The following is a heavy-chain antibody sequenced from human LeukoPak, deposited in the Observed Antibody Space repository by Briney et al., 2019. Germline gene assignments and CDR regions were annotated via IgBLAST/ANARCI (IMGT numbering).Heavy chain of an antibody. Sequence: GKSLRLSCAASGFTFSSYGMHWVRQAPGKGPEWVAVISNDGSNKYHADSVRGRLTISRDNSKNTLYLQMNSLRVEDTAVYYCAKDRGYSDTSGFLDYWGQGTLVTASS. J-gene: IGHJ4*02. D-gene: IGHD3-22*01. CDR3: AKDRGYSDTSGFLDY. CDR2: ISNDGSNK. V-gene: IGHV3-30*18. CDR1: GFTFSSYG.